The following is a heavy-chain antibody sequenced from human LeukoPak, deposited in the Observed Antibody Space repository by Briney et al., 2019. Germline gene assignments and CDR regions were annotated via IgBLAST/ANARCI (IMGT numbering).Heavy chain of an antibody. V-gene: IGHV3-9*01. CDR3: AKDTRAVSVGSFDY. CDR1: GFTFDDFA. Sequence: PGSSLRLSCVASGFTFDDFAMHWVRHLPGKGLEWVSGITWNSGTTGYADSVKGRFTISRDNAKNSLYLQMNSLRAEDTAVYYCAKDTRAVSVGSFDYWGQGTLVTFSS. J-gene: IGHJ4*02. D-gene: IGHD3-10*01. CDR2: ITWNSGTT.